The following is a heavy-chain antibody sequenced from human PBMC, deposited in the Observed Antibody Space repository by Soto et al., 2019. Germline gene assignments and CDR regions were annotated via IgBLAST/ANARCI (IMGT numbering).Heavy chain of an antibody. CDR1: GFIFKNYA. D-gene: IGHD3-22*01. Sequence: QVQLVESGGGVVQPGRSLRLSCAGSGFIFKNYALNWVRQAPGKGLEWVASITRDGYNKYYADSVKGRFTISRDNSRDTLSLQMTALRTEDSSIYYCTNSSGGSSSVGMDYWGQGTRVTVSS. V-gene: IGHV3-30*04. J-gene: IGHJ4*02. CDR3: TNSSGGSSSVGMDY. CDR2: ITRDGYNK.